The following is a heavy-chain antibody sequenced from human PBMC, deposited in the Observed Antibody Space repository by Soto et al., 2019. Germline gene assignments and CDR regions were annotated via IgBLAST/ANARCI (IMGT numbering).Heavy chain of an antibody. Sequence: EVQLVESGGGLVQPGRSLRLSCAASGFTFDDYAMHWVRQAPGKGLEWVSGISWNSGSIGYADSVKGRFTISRDNAKNSLYLQMNSLRAEDTALYYCAKGGLTVPAAIRGDAFDLWGQGTMVTVSS. D-gene: IGHD2-2*02. V-gene: IGHV3-9*01. CDR2: ISWNSGSI. J-gene: IGHJ3*01. CDR1: GFTFDDYA. CDR3: AKGGLTVPAAIRGDAFDL.